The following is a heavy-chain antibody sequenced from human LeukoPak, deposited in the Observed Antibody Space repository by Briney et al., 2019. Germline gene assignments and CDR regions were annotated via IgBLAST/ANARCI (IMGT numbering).Heavy chain of an antibody. J-gene: IGHJ3*02. V-gene: IGHV3-23*01. Sequence: PGGSLRLSCAASGFTFSSYAMSWVRQAPGRGLEWVSAISGSGGSTYYADSMKGRFTISRDNSKNTLYLQMNSLRAEDTAVYYCAKELDPWELLTFDAFDIWGQGTMVTVSS. CDR2: ISGSGGST. CDR1: GFTFSSYA. CDR3: AKELDPWELLTFDAFDI. D-gene: IGHD1-26*01.